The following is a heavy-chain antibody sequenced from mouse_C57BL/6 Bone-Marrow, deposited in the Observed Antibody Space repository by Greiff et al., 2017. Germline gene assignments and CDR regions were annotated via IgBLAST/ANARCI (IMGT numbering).Heavy chain of an antibody. CDR2: IYPRSGNT. V-gene: IGHV1-81*01. D-gene: IGHD1-1*01. CDR1: GYTFTSYG. Sequence: QVQLLQSGAELARPGASVKLSCKASGYTFTSYGISWVKQRTGQGLEWIGEIYPRSGNTYYNETVKGKATVTADKSSSTAYMELRSLTSEDSAVYFCARGMITTVVAPFAYWGQGALVTVSA. J-gene: IGHJ3*01. CDR3: ARGMITTVVAPFAY.